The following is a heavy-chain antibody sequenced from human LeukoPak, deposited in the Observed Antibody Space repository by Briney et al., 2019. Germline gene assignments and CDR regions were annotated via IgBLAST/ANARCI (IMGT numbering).Heavy chain of an antibody. D-gene: IGHD6-19*01. CDR3: ARPAESLGGWYLNWFDP. CDR2: INPNSGGT. CDR1: GYTFTGYY. J-gene: IGHJ5*02. Sequence: GASVKVSCKASGYTFTGYYMHWVRQAPGQGLEWMGWINPNSGGTNYAQKFQGRVTMTRDTSISTAYMELSRLRSDDTAVYYCARPAESLGGWYLNWFDPWGQGTLVTVSS. V-gene: IGHV1-2*02.